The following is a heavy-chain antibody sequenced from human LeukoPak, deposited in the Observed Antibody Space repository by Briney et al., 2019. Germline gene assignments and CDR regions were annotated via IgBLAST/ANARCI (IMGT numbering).Heavy chain of an antibody. J-gene: IGHJ4*02. D-gene: IGHD3-22*01. Sequence: GGSLRLSCAASGFTVSSNYMSWVRQAPGKGLEWVSSISSSSSYIYYADSVKGRFTISRDNAKNSLYLQMNSLRAEDTAVYYCARDLSSYYYDSSGYYGGVGYWGQGTLVTVSS. CDR1: GFTVSSNY. V-gene: IGHV3-21*01. CDR2: ISSSSSYI. CDR3: ARDLSSYYYDSSGYYGGVGY.